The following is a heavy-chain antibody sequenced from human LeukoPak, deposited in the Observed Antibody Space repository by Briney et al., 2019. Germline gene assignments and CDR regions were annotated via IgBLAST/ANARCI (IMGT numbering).Heavy chain of an antibody. J-gene: IGHJ4*02. CDR1: GFTFSSYA. CDR2: ISGSGIST. V-gene: IGHV3-23*01. Sequence: LSGGSLRLSCAASGFTFSSYAMNWVRQAPGKGLEWVSHISGSGISTYYADSVKGRFTFSRDNSKNTLYLQMNSLRAEDTAVYYCAKDRIATNNWGQGTLVTVSS. CDR3: AKDRIATNN. D-gene: IGHD2-15*01.